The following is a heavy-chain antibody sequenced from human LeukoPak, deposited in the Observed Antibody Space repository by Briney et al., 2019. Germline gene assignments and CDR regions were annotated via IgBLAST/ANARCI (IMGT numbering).Heavy chain of an antibody. D-gene: IGHD5-12*01. CDR3: ARVGDFYGGYNYFDY. CDR2: ISSSGSTI. J-gene: IGHJ4*02. Sequence: KPGGSLRLSRAAPGFTFSDYYMSWLRQAPGKGLEWVSYISSSGSTIYYADSVKGRFTISRDNAKNSLYLQMNSLRAEDTAVYYCARVGDFYGGYNYFDYWGQGTLVTVSS. CDR1: GFTFSDYY. V-gene: IGHV3-11*04.